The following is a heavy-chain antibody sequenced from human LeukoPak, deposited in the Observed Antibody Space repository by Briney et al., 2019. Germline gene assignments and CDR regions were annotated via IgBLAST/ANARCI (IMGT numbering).Heavy chain of an antibody. J-gene: IGHJ3*02. V-gene: IGHV4-59*01. CDR2: IYYSGST. CDR1: GGSISSYY. CDR3: ARARVAADAFDI. D-gene: IGHD6-19*01. Sequence: SETLSLTCTVSGGSISSYYWSWIRQPPGKGLEWIGYIYYSGSTNYNPSLKSRATISVDTSKNQFSLKLSSVTAADTAVYYCARARVAADAFDIWGQGTMVTVSS.